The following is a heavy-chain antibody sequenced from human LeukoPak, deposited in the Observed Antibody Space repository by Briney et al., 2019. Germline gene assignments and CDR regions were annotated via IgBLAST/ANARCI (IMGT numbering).Heavy chain of an antibody. V-gene: IGHV4-59*12. CDR2: IYYSGST. D-gene: IGHD3-9*01. CDR3: ARGNYDILTGNVPFDY. J-gene: IGHJ4*02. CDR1: GGSISPYY. Sequence: SETLSLTCTVSGGSISPYYWSWIRQPPGKGLEWIGHIYYSGSTNYNPSLKSRVTISVDTSKDQFSLKLSSVTAADTAVYYCARGNYDILTGNVPFDYWGQGTLVTVSS.